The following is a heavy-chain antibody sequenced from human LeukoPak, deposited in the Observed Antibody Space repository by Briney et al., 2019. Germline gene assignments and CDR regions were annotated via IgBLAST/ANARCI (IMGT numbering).Heavy chain of an antibody. CDR1: GYIFSGYS. J-gene: IGHJ3*01. V-gene: IGHV1-3*01. D-gene: IGHD3-10*01. Sequence: VSVKVSCKASGYIFSGYSIHWVRQAPGQGLEWMGWINAGNGDTKYSQTFQGRFTISRDTSATTVFMELSSLRSEDTAVYYCARDLSTILLWFGEPHGFDFWGQGTMVTVSS. CDR2: INAGNGDT. CDR3: ARDLSTILLWFGEPHGFDF.